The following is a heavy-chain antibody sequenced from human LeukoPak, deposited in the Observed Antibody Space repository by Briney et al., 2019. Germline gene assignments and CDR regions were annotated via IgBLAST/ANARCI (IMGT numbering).Heavy chain of an antibody. Sequence: LETLSLTCSVSGGSISSNTYYWGWIRQPPGKGLEWIGSMHYTGTTYYNPSLKSRVTISVDTSKNQFSLKVSSVTAADTAVYYCARTGGSFYFYYYMDVWGKGTTVTVSS. D-gene: IGHD1-26*01. CDR3: ARTGGSFYFYYYMDV. J-gene: IGHJ6*03. CDR2: MHYTGTT. CDR1: GGSISSNTYY. V-gene: IGHV4-39*07.